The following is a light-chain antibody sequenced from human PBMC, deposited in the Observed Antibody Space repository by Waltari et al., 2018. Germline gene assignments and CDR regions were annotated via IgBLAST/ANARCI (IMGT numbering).Light chain of an antibody. V-gene: IGKV3-20*01. J-gene: IGKJ1*01. CDR1: ESVSRA. Sequence: EIVLTQSPGTLSLSVGERATVSCSASESVSRALAWYQQKPGQAPRIPLYGASTSATGIPARFSGSGSGTDFSLTISRLDPDDFVVYYCQHYLRLPVTFGQGTTVEI. CDR2: GAS. CDR3: QHYLRLPVT.